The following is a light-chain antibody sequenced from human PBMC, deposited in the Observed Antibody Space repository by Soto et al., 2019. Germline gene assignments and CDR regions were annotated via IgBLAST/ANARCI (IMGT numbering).Light chain of an antibody. Sequence: QSALTQPPSASGSPGQSITISCTGTSSDVGGYNFVTWYQQYPGKAPKLVIHDVTRRPSGVSNRFSGSKSGTTASLTISGLQAEDEADYYCCSYTSSTSYVFGTGTKVTVL. CDR2: DVT. CDR1: SSDVGGYNF. J-gene: IGLJ1*01. CDR3: CSYTSSTSYV. V-gene: IGLV2-14*01.